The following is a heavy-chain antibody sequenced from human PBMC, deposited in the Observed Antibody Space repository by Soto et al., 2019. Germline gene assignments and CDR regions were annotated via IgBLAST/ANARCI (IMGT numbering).Heavy chain of an antibody. CDR3: ARGVEKSIINYGMDV. V-gene: IGHV5-51*01. J-gene: IGHJ6*02. Sequence: PGESLKISCQGSGFSFSSYWIAWVRQMPGKGLEWMGIIYPGDSDTRNNPSFQGQVTISADKSISTAYLQWSSLKASDTAMYYCARGVEKSIINYGMDVWGQGTTVTVS. CDR1: GFSFSSYW. CDR2: IYPGDSDT. D-gene: IGHD1-20*01.